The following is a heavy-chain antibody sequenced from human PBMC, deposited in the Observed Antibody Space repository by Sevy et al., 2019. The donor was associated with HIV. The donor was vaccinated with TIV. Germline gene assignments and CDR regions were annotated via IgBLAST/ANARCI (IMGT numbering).Heavy chain of an antibody. Sequence: GGSLRLSCAASGFTFSKIAIHWVRQAPGKGLEWVSVISNDGSNKDYAASVKGRFTISRDNSKNRLYLQLNSLGVEDTAVYYCARASHMITFGGVIVVDGIDYWGQGTLVTVSS. J-gene: IGHJ4*02. D-gene: IGHD3-16*02. CDR2: ISNDGSNK. V-gene: IGHV3-30-3*01. CDR1: GFTFSKIA. CDR3: ARASHMITFGGVIVVDGIDY.